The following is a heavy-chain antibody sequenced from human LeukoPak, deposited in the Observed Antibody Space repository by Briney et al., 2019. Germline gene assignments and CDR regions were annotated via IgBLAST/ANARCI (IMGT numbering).Heavy chain of an antibody. V-gene: IGHV4-59*01. J-gene: IGHJ4*02. Sequence: SETLSLTCTVSGGSISTYYWSWIRQPPGKGLEWIGYIYYSGSTNYNPSLKSRVTISVDTSKHQFSLKLSSVTAADTAVYYCARMTTVTSYYFDYWGQGTLVTVSS. D-gene: IGHD4-17*01. CDR3: ARMTTVTSYYFDY. CDR1: GGSISTYY. CDR2: IYYSGST.